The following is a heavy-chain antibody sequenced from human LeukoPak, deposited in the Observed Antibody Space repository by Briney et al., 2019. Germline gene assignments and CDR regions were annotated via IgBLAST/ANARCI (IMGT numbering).Heavy chain of an antibody. D-gene: IGHD2-2*01. CDR2: INHSGST. CDR1: GGSFSGDY. Sequence: PSETLSLTCAVYGGSFSGDYWSWIRQPPGRGLEWIGEINHSGSTNYNPSLKSRVTISVDTSKNQFSLKLSSVTAADTAVYYCARSYAHDYWGQGTLVTVSS. J-gene: IGHJ4*02. CDR3: ARSYAHDY. V-gene: IGHV4-34*01.